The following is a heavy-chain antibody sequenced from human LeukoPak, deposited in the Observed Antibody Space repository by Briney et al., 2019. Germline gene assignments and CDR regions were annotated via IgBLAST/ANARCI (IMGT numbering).Heavy chain of an antibody. J-gene: IGHJ5*02. CDR2: IYYSGGT. CDR1: GGSISSYY. CDR3: ARVQSVAGFLNWFDP. D-gene: IGHD2-15*01. V-gene: IGHV4-59*08. Sequence: SETLSLTCTVSGGSISSYYWSWIRQPPGKGLEWIGYIYYSGGTNYNPSLKSRVTISVDTSKNQFSLKLSSVTAADTAVYYCARVQSVAGFLNWFDPWGQGTLVTVSS.